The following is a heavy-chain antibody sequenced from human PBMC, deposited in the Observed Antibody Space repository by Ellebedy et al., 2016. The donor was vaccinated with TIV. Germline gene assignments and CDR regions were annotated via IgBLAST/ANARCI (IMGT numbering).Heavy chain of an antibody. CDR2: ISWNSGSI. V-gene: IGHV3-9*01. J-gene: IGHJ3*02. CDR3: AKDFRVSTTDAFDI. D-gene: IGHD1-14*01. CDR1: GFTFDDYA. Sequence: SLKISXAASGFTFDDYAMHWVRQAPGKGLEWVSGISWNSGSIGYADSVKGRFTISRDNAKNSLYLQMNSLRAEDTALYYCAKDFRVSTTDAFDIWGQGTMVTVSS.